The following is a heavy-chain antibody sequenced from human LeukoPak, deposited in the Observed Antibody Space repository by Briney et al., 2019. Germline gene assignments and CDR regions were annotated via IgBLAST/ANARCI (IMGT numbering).Heavy chain of an antibody. CDR3: ARYSLVRGWDY. CDR2: ITTSDDTM. CDR1: GFTFSHYY. J-gene: IGHJ4*02. D-gene: IGHD3-10*01. Sequence: GGSLRLSCAASGFTFSHYYMTWIRQAPGKGLEWVSYITTSDDTMYYADSVKGRFTISRDNAKNSLDLQMNSLRAEDTAVYYCARYSLVRGWDYWGQGTLVTVSS. V-gene: IGHV3-11*01.